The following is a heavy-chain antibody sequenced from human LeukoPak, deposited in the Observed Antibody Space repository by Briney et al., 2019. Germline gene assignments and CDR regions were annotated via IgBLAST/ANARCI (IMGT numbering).Heavy chain of an antibody. J-gene: IGHJ6*02. CDR2: INPNSGGT. CDR1: GYTFTGYY. V-gene: IGHV1-2*02. D-gene: IGHD6-13*01. CDR3: ARGGGLSSSWYERNYYYYYGMDV. Sequence: ASVRVSCKASGYTFTGYYMHWVRQAPGQGVEGMGWINPNSGGTNYAQKFQGRVTMTRDTSISTAYMELSRLRSDDTAVYYCARGGGLSSSWYERNYYYYYGMDVWGQGTTVTVSS.